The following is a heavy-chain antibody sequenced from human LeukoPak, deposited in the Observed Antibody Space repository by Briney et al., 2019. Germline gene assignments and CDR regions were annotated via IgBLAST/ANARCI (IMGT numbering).Heavy chain of an antibody. CDR3: ASLRGGDPKYYFDY. CDR2: INHSGSA. J-gene: IGHJ4*02. CDR1: GGSFSGYY. V-gene: IGHV4-34*01. D-gene: IGHD2-21*02. Sequence: SETLSLTCAVYGGSFSGYYWSWIRQPPGKGLEWIGEINHSGSANYNPSLKSRVTISVDTSKNQFSLKLSSVTAADTAVYYCASLRGGDPKYYFDYWGQGTLVTVSS.